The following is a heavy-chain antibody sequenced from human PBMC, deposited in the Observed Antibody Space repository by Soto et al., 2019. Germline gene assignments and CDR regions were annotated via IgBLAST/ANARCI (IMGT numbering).Heavy chain of an antibody. J-gene: IGHJ4*02. CDR3: ARYWDATVTRDEPRFDY. D-gene: IGHD4-17*01. V-gene: IGHV1-18*01. CDR2: ISAYNGDA. CDR1: GYTITRYG. Sequence: QVQLVQSGAAVQKPGASVQVSCKASGYTITRYGITWLRQAPGQGPEWMGWISAYNGDAYYAQKYQGRVTMTTDTSTSTACMELRTLSSDDTAVYYCARYWDATVTRDEPRFDYCGLGTLVTVSS.